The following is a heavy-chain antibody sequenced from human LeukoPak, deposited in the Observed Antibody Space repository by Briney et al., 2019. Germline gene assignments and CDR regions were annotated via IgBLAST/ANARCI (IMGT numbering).Heavy chain of an antibody. Sequence: GRSLRLSCAASGFTFSSYSMNWVRQAPGKGLEWVSYISSSSSTIYYADSVKGRFTTSRDNAKNSLYLQMNSLRAEDTAVYYCARDNEGDVDYWGQGTLVTVSS. V-gene: IGHV3-48*04. CDR3: ARDNEGDVDY. CDR1: GFTFSSYS. J-gene: IGHJ4*02. CDR2: ISSSSSTI. D-gene: IGHD3-16*01.